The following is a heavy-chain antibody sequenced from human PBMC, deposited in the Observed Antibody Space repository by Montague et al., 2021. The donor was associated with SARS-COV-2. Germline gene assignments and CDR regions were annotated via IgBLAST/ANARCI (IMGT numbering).Heavy chain of an antibody. CDR3: ARDGDYGGTWYSFLQN. J-gene: IGHJ1*01. Sequence: CAISGDSVSSDPAAWHWIGQSPSRGLEWLGRTFYRSQWHTDSAASVRSRISFSGDISKNQFSLHLNSVTPEDTAIYYCARDGDYGGTWYSFLQNWGQGTLVIVSS. V-gene: IGHV6-1*01. D-gene: IGHD4-17*01. CDR2: TFYRSQWHT. CDR1: GDSVSSDPAA.